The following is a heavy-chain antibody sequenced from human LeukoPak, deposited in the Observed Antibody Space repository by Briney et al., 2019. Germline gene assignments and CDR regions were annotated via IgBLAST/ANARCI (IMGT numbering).Heavy chain of an antibody. Sequence: PSETLSLTRAVYGGSSIGYYRSWIRQPPGMGLEWIGEINHSGSTNYNPSLKSRVTISVDTSKNQFSLKLSSVTAADTAVYYCARDDDLFDYWGQGTLVTVSS. J-gene: IGHJ4*02. V-gene: IGHV4-34*01. CDR3: ARDDDLFDY. CDR1: GGSSIGYY. CDR2: INHSGST. D-gene: IGHD3-3*01.